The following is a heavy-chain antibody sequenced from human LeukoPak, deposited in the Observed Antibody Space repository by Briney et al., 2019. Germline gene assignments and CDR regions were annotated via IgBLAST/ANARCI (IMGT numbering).Heavy chain of an antibody. CDR1: GGSISPYY. D-gene: IGHD3-10*02. V-gene: IGHV4-59*01. Sequence: TETLSLTCTVSGGSISPYYWSWIRQPPGRGLEWLGYIYYSGNTEYKPSLKSRVAMSVDTSQNQFSLRLSSPTAADTAVYYCARSTGSTMFIDYWGQGTLVTVSS. CDR3: ARSTGSTMFIDY. J-gene: IGHJ4*02. CDR2: IYYSGNT.